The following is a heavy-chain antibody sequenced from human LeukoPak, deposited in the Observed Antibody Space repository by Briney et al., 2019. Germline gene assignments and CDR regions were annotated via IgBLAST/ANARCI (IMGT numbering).Heavy chain of an antibody. V-gene: IGHV4-59*01. Sequence: PSETLSLTCTVSGGSISNYYWSWIRQPPGKGLEWIGYLYHSGSTNYNPSFKSRVTISVDTSKNQFSLKVTSVTAADTAVYYCARHDFFASDIWGQGTMVTVSS. J-gene: IGHJ3*02. CDR1: GGSISNYY. CDR2: LYHSGST. CDR3: ARHDFFASDI. D-gene: IGHD2-21*02.